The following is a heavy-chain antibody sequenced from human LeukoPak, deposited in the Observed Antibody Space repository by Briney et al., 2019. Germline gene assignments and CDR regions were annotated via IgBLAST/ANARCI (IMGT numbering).Heavy chain of an antibody. Sequence: GGSLRLSCAASGFTFSSYGMHWVRQAPGKGLEWVAVISYDGSNKYYADSVKGRFTISRDNSKNTLYPQMNSLRAEDTAVYYCAKEPEELLWFGELSDYWGQGTLVTVSS. CDR1: GFTFSSYG. CDR2: ISYDGSNK. D-gene: IGHD3-10*01. J-gene: IGHJ4*02. V-gene: IGHV3-30*18. CDR3: AKEPEELLWFGELSDY.